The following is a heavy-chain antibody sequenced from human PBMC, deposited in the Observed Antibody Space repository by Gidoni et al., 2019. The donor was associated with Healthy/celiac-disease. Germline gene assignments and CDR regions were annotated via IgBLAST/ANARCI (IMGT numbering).Heavy chain of an antibody. V-gene: IGHV3-21*01. CDR2: IRSSSSYK. D-gene: IGHD4-17*01. CDR3: ARAQTNNDYGDDVPDEVYYYYYGMDV. CDR1: AFTSSSYR. Sequence: EVQLVESGGGLVKPGLSLRLSCAAPAFTSSSYRMHWARPALGTGLELVSSIRSSSSYKYYADSVKGRFTISRDKAKNSLYLHMNSLRADDTAVYYCARAQTNNDYGDDVPDEVYYYYYGMDVWGQGTTVTVSS. J-gene: IGHJ6*02.